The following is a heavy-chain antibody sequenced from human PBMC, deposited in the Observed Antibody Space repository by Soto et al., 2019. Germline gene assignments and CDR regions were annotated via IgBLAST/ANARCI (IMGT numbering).Heavy chain of an antibody. J-gene: IGHJ6*02. V-gene: IGHV4-31*03. Sequence: SETLSLTCTVSGGSISSGCYYWSWIRQHPGKGLEWIGYIYYSGSTYYNPSLKSRVTISVDTSKNQFSLKLSSVTAADTAVYYCARDREAAAGNLYYYYGMDVWGQGTTVTVS. CDR1: GGSISSGCYY. CDR3: ARDREAAAGNLYYYYGMDV. D-gene: IGHD6-13*01. CDR2: IYYSGST.